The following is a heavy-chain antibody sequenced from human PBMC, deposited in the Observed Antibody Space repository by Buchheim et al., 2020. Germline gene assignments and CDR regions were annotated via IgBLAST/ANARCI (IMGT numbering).Heavy chain of an antibody. D-gene: IGHD5-12*01. J-gene: IGHJ4*02. CDR3: ARYPPAIVGTIETFDH. CDR1: GFSFSTYS. Sequence: EVQLVESGRGLVQPGGSLRLSCAASGFSFSTYSMTWVRQAPGKGLEWISYISTSGTTIYYADSVKGRFTISRDGAENSLLLQMNSLRDEDTAVYYCARYPPAIVGTIETFDHWGEGTL. CDR2: ISTSGTTI. V-gene: IGHV3-48*02.